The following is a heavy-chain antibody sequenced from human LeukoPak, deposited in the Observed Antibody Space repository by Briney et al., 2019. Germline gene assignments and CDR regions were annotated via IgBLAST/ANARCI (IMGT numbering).Heavy chain of an antibody. CDR1: GYTFTSYG. V-gene: IGHV1-18*01. J-gene: IGHJ6*03. CDR2: ISAYNGNT. Sequence: ASVKVSCKASGYTFTSYGISWVRQAPGQGLEWMGWISAYNGNTNYAQKLQGRVTMTRDTSTSTVYMELSSLRSEDTAVYYCAREYYDFWSGYRSYYMDVWGKGTTVTVSS. CDR3: AREYYDFWSGYRSYYMDV. D-gene: IGHD3-3*01.